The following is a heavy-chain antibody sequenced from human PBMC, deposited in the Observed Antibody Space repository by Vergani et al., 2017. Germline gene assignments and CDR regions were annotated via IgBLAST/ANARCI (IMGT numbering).Heavy chain of an antibody. CDR1: GFSIDNGYY. J-gene: IGHJ4*02. D-gene: IGHD3-9*01. Sequence: QVQLQESGPGLVKPSETLSLTCAVSGFSIDNGYYWDWIRQPPGKGLEWIGSIYRTGRTHFNPSLTSRVTISVDTSNNHFSLRLNALTAADTAVYYCARQSGIVYDILRGTKYFFDFWGQGTLVTVSS. CDR3: ARQSGIVYDILRGTKYFFDF. V-gene: IGHV4-38-2*01. CDR2: IYRTGRT.